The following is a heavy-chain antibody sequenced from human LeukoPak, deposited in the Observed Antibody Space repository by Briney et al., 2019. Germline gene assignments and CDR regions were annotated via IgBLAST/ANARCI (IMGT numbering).Heavy chain of an antibody. V-gene: IGHV3-21*01. Sequence: GGSLRLSCAASVFTFSSYSMNWVRQAPGKGLEWVSSISSSSSYIYYADSVKGRFTISRDNAKNSLYLQMNSLRAEDTAVYYCARDGGRRGDYWGQGTLVTVSS. CDR1: VFTFSSYS. J-gene: IGHJ4*02. CDR3: ARDGGRRGDY. D-gene: IGHD3-16*01. CDR2: ISSSSSYI.